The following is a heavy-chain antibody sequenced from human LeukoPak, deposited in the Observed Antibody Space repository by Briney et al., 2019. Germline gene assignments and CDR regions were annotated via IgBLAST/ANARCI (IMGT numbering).Heavy chain of an antibody. CDR2: MYWRGS. J-gene: IGHJ3*02. CDR3: ARAAYCSTTTCPDAFDI. Sequence: SETLSLTCTVSGGSITNSSYYWGWFRQPPGKGLEWIGSMYWRGSNYIPSLKSRVSTSVDTSKNQFIMKLISVTAADTAVYYCARAAYCSTTTCPDAFDIWGQGTKVTVSS. V-gene: IGHV4-39*06. D-gene: IGHD2-2*01. CDR1: GGSITNSSYY.